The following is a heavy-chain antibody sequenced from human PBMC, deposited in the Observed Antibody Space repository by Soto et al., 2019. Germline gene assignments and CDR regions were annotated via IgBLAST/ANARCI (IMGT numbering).Heavy chain of an antibody. CDR3: AKDRGFSDPFDY. D-gene: IGHD3-10*01. J-gene: IGHJ4*02. CDR1: GFAFSSYA. Sequence: EVQLLESGGGLVQPGGSLRLSCEASGFAFSSYAMSWVRQAPGKGLEWVSSISGSTSGTYYADAVKGRFSISRDNSNNTLYLQMNSLRADDTAVYYCAKDRGFSDPFDYWGQGALVTVSS. CDR2: ISGSTSGT. V-gene: IGHV3-23*01.